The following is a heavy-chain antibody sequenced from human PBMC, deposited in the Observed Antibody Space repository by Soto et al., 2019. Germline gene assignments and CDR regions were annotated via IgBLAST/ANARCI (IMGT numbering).Heavy chain of an antibody. V-gene: IGHV3-48*01. J-gene: IGHJ5*02. CDR2: ISSSSSTI. CDR1: GFAFSSYS. D-gene: IGHD3-9*01. CDR3: ARGENDILTGYLNWFDP. Sequence: GSLRLSCAASGFAFSSYSMNWVRQAPGKGLEWVSFISSSSSTIFYADSVKGRFTISRDNAKNSLYLQMNSLRSEDTAMYYCARGENDILTGYLNWFDPR.